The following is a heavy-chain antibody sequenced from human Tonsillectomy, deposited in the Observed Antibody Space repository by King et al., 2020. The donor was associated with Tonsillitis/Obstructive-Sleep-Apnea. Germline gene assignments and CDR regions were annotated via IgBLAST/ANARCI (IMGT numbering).Heavy chain of an antibody. Sequence: VQLQESGPGLVKPSETLSLTCTVSGGSISSYYWSWIRQPPGKGLEWIGYIYYSGSTNYNPSLKSRVTISVDTSKNQFSLRLSSVTAADTAVYYCARHPGVGGGSYFRGAFDIWGQGTMVTVSS. V-gene: IGHV4-59*08. CDR1: GGSISSYY. J-gene: IGHJ3*02. CDR2: IYYSGST. CDR3: ARHPGVGGGSYFRGAFDI. D-gene: IGHD1-26*01.